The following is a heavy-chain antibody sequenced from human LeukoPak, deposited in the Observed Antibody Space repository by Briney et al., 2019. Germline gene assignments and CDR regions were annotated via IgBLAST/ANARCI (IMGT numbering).Heavy chain of an antibody. CDR1: GYTLTGYY. CDR2: INPDSGGT. V-gene: IGHV1-2*02. D-gene: IGHD6-13*01. J-gene: IGHJ4*02. CDR3: ARGSSSSWYKYFFDY. Sequence: ASVKVSCKASGYTLTGYYMHWVRPAPGQGLEWMGWINPDSGGTKYAQKFQGRVTMTRDTSISTAYMELSRLRSDDTAVYYCARGSSSSWYKYFFDYWGQGTPVTVSS.